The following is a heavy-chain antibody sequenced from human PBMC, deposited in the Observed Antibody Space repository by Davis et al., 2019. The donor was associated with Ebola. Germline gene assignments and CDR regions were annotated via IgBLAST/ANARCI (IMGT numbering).Heavy chain of an antibody. CDR3: ATDPEGWLDFDY. CDR1: GFTFSTYG. V-gene: IGHV3-48*02. J-gene: IGHJ4*02. CDR2: INSGGSYI. Sequence: PGGSLRLSCAASGFTFSTYGMTWVRQAPGKGLEWVSHINSGGSYISYTDSVKGRFIISRDDAKSTVYLQMNSLRDEDTAIYYCATDPEGWLDFDYWGQGTLVTVSS. D-gene: IGHD6-19*01.